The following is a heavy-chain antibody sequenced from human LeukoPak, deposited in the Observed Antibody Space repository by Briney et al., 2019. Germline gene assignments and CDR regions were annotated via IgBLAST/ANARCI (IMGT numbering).Heavy chain of an antibody. CDR3: VREFSGVDTSGYYVFDY. V-gene: IGHV4-61*02. Sequence: SETLSLTCTVSGGSISSGNYYWTWIRQPAGKGLEWIGRIYTSGGTDYNPSLRNPVTISIDTPKNQFSLKLRFVTAADTAVYYCVREFSGVDTSGYYVFDYWGQGTLVTVSS. CDR2: IYTSGGT. J-gene: IGHJ4*02. CDR1: GGSISSGNYY. D-gene: IGHD3-22*01.